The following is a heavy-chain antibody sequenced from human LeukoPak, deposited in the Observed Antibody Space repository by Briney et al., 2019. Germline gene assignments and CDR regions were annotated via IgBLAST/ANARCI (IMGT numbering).Heavy chain of an antibody. CDR1: GFTFSSYA. CDR2: ISGSGGST. Sequence: PGGSLRLSCAASGFTFSSYAMSWVRQAPGKGLEWVSAISGSGGSTYYADSVKGRFTISRDSSKNTLYLQMNSLRVEDTAVYYCAKGLHYHGCLDFWGQGTLVTVSS. D-gene: IGHD3-10*01. J-gene: IGHJ4*02. V-gene: IGHV3-23*01. CDR3: AKGLHYHGCLDF.